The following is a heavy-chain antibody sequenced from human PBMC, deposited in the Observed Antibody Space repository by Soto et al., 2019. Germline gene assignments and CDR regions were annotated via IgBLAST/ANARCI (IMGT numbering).Heavy chain of an antibody. Sequence: GASVKVSCKASGYTFTSYYMHWVRQAPGQGLEWMGIINPSGGSTSYAQKFQGRVTMTRDTSTSTVYMELSSLRSEDTAVYYCARGGEADYCSGGSCCSGSFYYYYGMDVWGQGTTVTVSS. J-gene: IGHJ6*02. CDR3: ARGGEADYCSGGSCCSGSFYYYYGMDV. CDR1: GYTFTSYY. D-gene: IGHD2-15*01. CDR2: INPSGGST. V-gene: IGHV1-46*01.